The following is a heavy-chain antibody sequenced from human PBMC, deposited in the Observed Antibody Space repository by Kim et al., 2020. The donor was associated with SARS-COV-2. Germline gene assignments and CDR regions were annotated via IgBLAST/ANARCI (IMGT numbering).Heavy chain of an antibody. CDR1: GFTFSSYG. J-gene: IGHJ6*02. Sequence: GGSLRLSCAASGFTFSSYGMHWVRQAPGKGLEWVAVIWYDGSNKYYADSVKGRFTISRDNSKNTLYLQMNSLRAEDTAVYYCARLTTHTIFVLSLDNYGMDVWGQGTTVTVSS. CDR2: IWYDGSNK. D-gene: IGHD3-3*01. CDR3: ARLTTHTIFVLSLDNYGMDV. V-gene: IGHV3-33*01.